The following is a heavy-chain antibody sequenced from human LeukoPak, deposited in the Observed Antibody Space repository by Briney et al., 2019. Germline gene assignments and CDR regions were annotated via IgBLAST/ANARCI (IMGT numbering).Heavy chain of an antibody. CDR3: ARDYYGSGSYSIN. J-gene: IGHJ4*02. CDR1: GYSFTSYW. Sequence: GESLKISCQGSGYSFTSYWIGWVRQMPGKGLEWMGRIDPSDSYTNYSPSFQGHVTISADKSISTAYLQWSSLKASDTAMYYCARDYYGSGSYSINWGQGTLVTVSS. CDR2: IDPSDSYT. D-gene: IGHD3-10*01. V-gene: IGHV5-10-1*01.